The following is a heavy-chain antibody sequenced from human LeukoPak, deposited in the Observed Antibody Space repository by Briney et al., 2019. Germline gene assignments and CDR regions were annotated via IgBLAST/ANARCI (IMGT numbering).Heavy chain of an antibody. V-gene: IGHV1-2*02. CDR3: AKYWASGVFDI. CDR2: IDPNTGGT. CDR1: GYTFTGYY. D-gene: IGHD6-13*01. Sequence: GASVKVSCKASGYTFTGYYMHWVRQAPGQGLEWMGWIDPNTGGTSFAQIFQGRVTLSRDTSISTAYMELSSLTSDDTAVYYCAKYWASGVFDIWGQGTMVTISS. J-gene: IGHJ3*02.